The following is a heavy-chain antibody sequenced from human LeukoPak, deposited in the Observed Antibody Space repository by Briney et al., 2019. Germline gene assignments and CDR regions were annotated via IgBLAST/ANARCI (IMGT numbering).Heavy chain of an antibody. D-gene: IGHD6-13*01. V-gene: IGHV1-8*01. Sequence: ASVKVSCKASGYTFTSYDINWVRQATGQGLELMGWMNPNSGNTGYAQKFQGRVTMTRNTSISTAYMELSSLRSEDTAVYYCARGSVPPEAAAGTEFDYWGQGTLVTVSS. CDR3: ARGSVPPEAAAGTEFDY. CDR1: GYTFTSYD. J-gene: IGHJ4*02. CDR2: MNPNSGNT.